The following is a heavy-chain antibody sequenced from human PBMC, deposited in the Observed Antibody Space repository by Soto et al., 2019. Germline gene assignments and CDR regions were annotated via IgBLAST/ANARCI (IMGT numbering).Heavy chain of an antibody. V-gene: IGHV4-34*01. J-gene: IGHJ3*02. Sequence: QVQLQQWGAGLLKPSETLSLTCAVYGGFVSSGSYYWSWIRQPPGKGLEWIGAMSHSGGTHFNPSLKSRVTISVDTSKNQFSLKMSSVTAADTALYYCARVERGTATTVVDAFDIWGPGKMVTVSS. D-gene: IGHD1-1*01. CDR3: ARVERGTATTVVDAFDI. CDR2: MSHSGGT. CDR1: GGFVSSGSYY.